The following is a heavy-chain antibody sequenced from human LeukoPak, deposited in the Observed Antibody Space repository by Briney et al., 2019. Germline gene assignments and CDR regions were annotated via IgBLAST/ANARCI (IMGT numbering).Heavy chain of an antibody. CDR2: ISGSGGST. J-gene: IGHJ5*02. CDR1: GFTFTSYG. Sequence: PGGSLRLSCAASGFTFTSYGMSWVRQAPGKGLEWVSGISGSGGSTYYADSVKGRFTISRDNSKNTLYLQMNSLRAEDTAVYYCAKDNAVAGPNWFDPWGQGTLVTVSS. V-gene: IGHV3-23*01. CDR3: AKDNAVAGPNWFDP. D-gene: IGHD6-19*01.